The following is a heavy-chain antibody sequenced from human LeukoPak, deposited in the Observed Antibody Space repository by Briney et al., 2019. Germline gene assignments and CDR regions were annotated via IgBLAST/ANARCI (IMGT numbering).Heavy chain of an antibody. Sequence: GGSLRLSCEASGFTFNNFGMHWVRQAPGKGLEWVAFIGYDESKKYYAESVKGRFTISRDDSKNTLYLQMSALKTEDTAVYYCARDFGFERGWYGFDPWGQGTLVTVSS. D-gene: IGHD6-19*01. CDR2: IGYDESKK. CDR1: GFTFNNFG. CDR3: ARDFGFERGWYGFDP. J-gene: IGHJ5*02. V-gene: IGHV3-30*02.